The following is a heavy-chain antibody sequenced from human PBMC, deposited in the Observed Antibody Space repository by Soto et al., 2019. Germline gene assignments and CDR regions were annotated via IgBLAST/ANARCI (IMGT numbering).Heavy chain of an antibody. Sequence: PSETLSLTCAVSGYSISSGYYWGCIRQPPGKGLEWIGSIYHSGSTYYNPSLKSRVTISVDTSKNQFSLKLSSVTAADTAVYYCARDIVVVVAATGDNWFDPWGQGTLVTVSS. J-gene: IGHJ5*02. CDR2: IYHSGST. D-gene: IGHD2-15*01. CDR3: ARDIVVVVAATGDNWFDP. CDR1: GYSISSGYY. V-gene: IGHV4-38-2*02.